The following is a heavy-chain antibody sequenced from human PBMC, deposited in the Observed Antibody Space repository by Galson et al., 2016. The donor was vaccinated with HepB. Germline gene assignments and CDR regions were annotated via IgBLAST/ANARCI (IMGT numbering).Heavy chain of an antibody. CDR1: GFAFNTYA. D-gene: IGHD4-23*01. CDR2: ASYDGSNQ. V-gene: IGHV3-30*14. J-gene: IGHJ4*02. CDR3: ATGGNVGVTTFDY. Sequence: SLRLSCAASGFAFNTYAMHWLRQAPGKGLDWVAVASYDGSNQYYADSVQGRFTISRDNSKNTLYLQMTNLRAEDSAVYYCATGGNVGVTTFDYWGQGSLVTVSS.